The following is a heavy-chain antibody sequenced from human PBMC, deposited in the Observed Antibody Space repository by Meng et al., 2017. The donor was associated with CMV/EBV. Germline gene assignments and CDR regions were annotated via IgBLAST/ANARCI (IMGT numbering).Heavy chain of an antibody. Sequence: GESLKISCAASGFTFSVFPMSWVRQAPGKGLEWVSAISASDGRTYYADSVKGRFTISRDNAKNTLYLQMNSLRAEDTAVYYCAKRGYVLRFLEWPAGYGMDVWGQGTTVTVSS. CDR3: AKRGYVLRFLEWPAGYGMDV. D-gene: IGHD3-3*01. CDR2: ISASDGRT. V-gene: IGHV3-23*01. CDR1: GFTFSVFP. J-gene: IGHJ6*02.